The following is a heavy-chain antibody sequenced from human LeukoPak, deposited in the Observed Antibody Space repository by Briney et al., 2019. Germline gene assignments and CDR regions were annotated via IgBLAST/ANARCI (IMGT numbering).Heavy chain of an antibody. CDR1: GFTFSDYY. V-gene: IGHV3-11*04. Sequence: GGSXXXXXAASGFTFSDYYMSWIRQAPGKGLXGXSYISSSGSTIYYADSVKGRFTISRDNAKNSLYLQMNSLRAEDTAVYYCAREIRDYGGLDYWGQGTLVTVSS. CDR2: ISSSGSTI. D-gene: IGHD4-23*01. CDR3: AREIRDYGGLDY. J-gene: IGHJ4*02.